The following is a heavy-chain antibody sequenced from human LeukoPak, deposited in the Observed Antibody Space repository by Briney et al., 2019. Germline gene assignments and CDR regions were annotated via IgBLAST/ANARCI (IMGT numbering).Heavy chain of an antibody. CDR2: IWYDGSNK. Sequence: GGSLRLSCAASGFTFSSFAMHWVRQSPGKGLEWVAVIWYDGSNKLYADSVKGRFTISRDNSRNTLYLQMNSLSAEDTAVYYCARDRYSSMWSVFEYWGQGALVTVSS. CDR3: ARDRYSSMWSVFEY. D-gene: IGHD6-13*01. V-gene: IGHV3-33*01. CDR1: GFTFSSFA. J-gene: IGHJ4*02.